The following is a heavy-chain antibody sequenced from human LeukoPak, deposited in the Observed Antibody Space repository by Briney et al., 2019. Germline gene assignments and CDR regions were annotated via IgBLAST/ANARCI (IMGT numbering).Heavy chain of an antibody. CDR2: IGVTGDT. CDR3: AAVGWVGGTTPQNFHR. Sequence: GGSLRLSCAASGFTFSKDDFHWVRQAPGKGLERVAAIGVTGDTHYADSVKGRFTISRDNSRNTLYLQMNSLTVEDTAVYYCAAVGWVGGTTPQNFHRWGQGTLVTVSS. J-gene: IGHJ4*02. D-gene: IGHD1-1*01. V-gene: IGHV3-13*01. CDR1: GFTFSKDD.